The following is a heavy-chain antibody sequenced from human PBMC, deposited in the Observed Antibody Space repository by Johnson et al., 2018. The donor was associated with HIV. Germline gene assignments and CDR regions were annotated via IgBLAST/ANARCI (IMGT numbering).Heavy chain of an antibody. CDR2: ISYDGSNK. CDR3: AREDVSSGYAGTFYI. V-gene: IGHV3-30-3*01. CDR1: GFTFSSYA. Sequence: QVQLVESGGGVVQPGRSLRLSCAASGFTFSSYAMHWVRQAPGKGLEWVAVISYDGSNKYYADSVKGRFTISRDISTNTVYLQMNSLSPEDTAVYYCAREDVSSGYAGTFYIWGQGTLVTVSS. D-gene: IGHD6-19*01. J-gene: IGHJ3*02.